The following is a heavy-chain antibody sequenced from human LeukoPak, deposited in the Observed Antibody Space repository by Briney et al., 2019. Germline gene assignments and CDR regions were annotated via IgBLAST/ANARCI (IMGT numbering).Heavy chain of an antibody. V-gene: IGHV3-53*01. Sequence: GGSLRLSCAASGFTFSNFAMSWVRQAPGKGLEWVSVIYSGGSTYYADSVKGRFTISRDNSKNTLYLQMNSLRAEDAAVYYCARDTAYNWNDGVLDYWGQGTLVTVSS. CDR2: IYSGGST. J-gene: IGHJ4*02. D-gene: IGHD1-20*01. CDR3: ARDTAYNWNDGVLDY. CDR1: GFTFSNFA.